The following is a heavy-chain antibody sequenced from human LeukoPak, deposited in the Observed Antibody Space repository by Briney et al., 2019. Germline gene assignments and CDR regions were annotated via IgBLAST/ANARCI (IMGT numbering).Heavy chain of an antibody. J-gene: IGHJ4*02. Sequence: GGSLRLSCAASEFTVSSNFMSWVRQAPGKGLEWVSFIYSGDRTYYADSVKGRFTISRDNSKNTVHLQMDSLRPEDTAVYHCAKGKGPGSGYDYFLDSWGRGTLVTVSP. CDR1: EFTVSSNF. CDR2: IYSGDRT. V-gene: IGHV3-66*02. D-gene: IGHD5-12*01. CDR3: AKGKGPGSGYDYFLDS.